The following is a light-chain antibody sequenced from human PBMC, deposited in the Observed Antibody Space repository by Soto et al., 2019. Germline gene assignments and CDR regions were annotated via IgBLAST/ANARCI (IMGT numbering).Light chain of an antibody. CDR3: NSHGGSNNFWV. Sequence: QLVLTQPPSASGSPGQSVTISCTGSSSDVGGYDHVSWYQHHPGKAPKLIIYEVSQRPSGVPDRFSGSKSGNTASLTVSGLQAEDEADYYCNSHGGSNNFWVFGGGTKVTVL. CDR2: EVS. CDR1: SSDVGGYDH. V-gene: IGLV2-8*01. J-gene: IGLJ3*02.